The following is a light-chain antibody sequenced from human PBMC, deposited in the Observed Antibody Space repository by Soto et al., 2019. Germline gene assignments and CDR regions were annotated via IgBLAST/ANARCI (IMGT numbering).Light chain of an antibody. CDR2: GVS. CDR3: SAYTSSSTPYV. Sequence: QSVLTQPASVSGSPGQSITISCTGTSCDAGGYNYVSWYQQHPGIAPKLLVYGVSNRPSGVSNRFSTSTSGNTASLTISGLQAEDEAEYYCSAYTSSSTPYVFGAGTKVTVL. V-gene: IGLV2-14*01. CDR1: SCDAGGYNY. J-gene: IGLJ1*01.